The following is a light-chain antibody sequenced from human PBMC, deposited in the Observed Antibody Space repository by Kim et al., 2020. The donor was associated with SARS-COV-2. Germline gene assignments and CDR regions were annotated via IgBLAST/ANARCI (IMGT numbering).Light chain of an antibody. J-gene: IGKJ4*01. Sequence: ASVGDRVTITCRARQGICNYLAWCQQRPGKAPKTLIYGGSSLRSGVPSKFSGRGSGTDFTLTKGSLQPEDFATYYCQQYKSYPLTFGGGTKVDIK. CDR3: QQYKSYPLT. CDR1: QGICNY. V-gene: IGKV1-16*02. CDR2: GGS.